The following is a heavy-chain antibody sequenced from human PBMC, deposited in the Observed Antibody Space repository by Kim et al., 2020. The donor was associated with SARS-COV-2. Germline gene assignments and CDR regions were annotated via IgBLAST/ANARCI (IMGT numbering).Heavy chain of an antibody. CDR3: ARNLYSGSYYRYYYGMDV. CDR1: GYSFTSYW. Sequence: GESLKISCKGSGYSFTSYWIGWVCQMPGKGLEWMGIIYPGDSDTRYSPSFQGQVTISADKSISTAYLQWSSLKASDTAMYYCARNLYSGSYYRYYYGMDVWGQGTTVTVSS. D-gene: IGHD1-26*01. CDR2: IYPGDSDT. J-gene: IGHJ6*02. V-gene: IGHV5-51*01.